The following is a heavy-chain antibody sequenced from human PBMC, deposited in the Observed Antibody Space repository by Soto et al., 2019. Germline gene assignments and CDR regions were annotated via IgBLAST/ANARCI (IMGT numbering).Heavy chain of an antibody. D-gene: IGHD3-10*01. CDR1: GGTFSSYA. Sequence: QVQLVQSGAEVKKPGSSVKLSCKAAGGTFSSYAISWVRQAPGQGIEWMEGIIPIFGTANYAQKFQSRVTITADESRSTAYMELSCLRSEDSAVYYCARDRPPTYYYGSGSNYYFYGIDVWGQGTTGTVSS. CDR2: IIPIFGTA. V-gene: IGHV1-69*12. J-gene: IGHJ6*02. CDR3: ARDRPPTYYYGSGSNYYFYGIDV.